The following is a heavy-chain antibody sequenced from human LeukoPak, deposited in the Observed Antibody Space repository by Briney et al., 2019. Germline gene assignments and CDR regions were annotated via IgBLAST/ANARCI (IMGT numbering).Heavy chain of an antibody. V-gene: IGHV1-8*03. J-gene: IGHJ5*02. CDR2: MNPNSGNT. CDR1: GYTFTSYD. Sequence: GASVKVSCKASGYTFTSYDINWVRQATGQGPEWMGWMNPNSGNTGYAQKFRGRVSITRNTSISTAYMELSSLVSEDTAVYYCARGPKSLAYSGSYPAWGQGTLVTVSS. D-gene: IGHD1-26*01. CDR3: ARGPKSLAYSGSYPA.